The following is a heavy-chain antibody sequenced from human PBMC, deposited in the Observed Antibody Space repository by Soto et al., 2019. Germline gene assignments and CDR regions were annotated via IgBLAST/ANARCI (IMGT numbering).Heavy chain of an antibody. D-gene: IGHD3-16*01. J-gene: IGHJ6*02. CDR1: GYTFTGYY. V-gene: IGHV1-2*02. Sequence: GASVKVSCKASGYTFTGYYMHWVRQAPGQGLEWMGWINPNSGGTNYAQKFQGRVTMTRDTSISTAYMELSRLRSDDTAVYYCARDIDLGNYYYGMDVWGQGTTVTSP. CDR2: INPNSGGT. CDR3: ARDIDLGNYYYGMDV.